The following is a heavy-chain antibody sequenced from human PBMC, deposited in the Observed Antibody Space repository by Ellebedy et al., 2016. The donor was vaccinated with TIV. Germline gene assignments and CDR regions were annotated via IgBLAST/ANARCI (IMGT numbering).Heavy chain of an antibody. V-gene: IGHV3-11*01. CDR1: GFTFSDYY. D-gene: IGHD6-25*01. J-gene: IGHJ4*02. CDR3: ARVLFQWSASGD. Sequence: GGSLRLSCAASGFTFSDYYMSWIRQAPGKGMEWVAYISSGGSTRYYADSVKGRFTISRDDARNSLSLQMTSLRADDTAVYYCARVLFQWSASGDWGQGTLVTVSS. CDR2: ISSGGSTR.